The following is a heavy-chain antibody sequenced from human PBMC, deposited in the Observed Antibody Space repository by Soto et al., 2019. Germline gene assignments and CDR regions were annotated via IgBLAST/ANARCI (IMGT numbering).Heavy chain of an antibody. V-gene: IGHV3-21*01. Sequence: GESLKISCAASGFTFSSYSMNWVRQAPGKGLEWVSSIVSSSSYIYYADSVKGRFTMSRDNAKNSLYMQMNSLRAEDTVVYYCARQIDYYYYMDVWGKGTTVTVSS. CDR3: ARQIDYYYYMDV. J-gene: IGHJ6*03. D-gene: IGHD3-22*01. CDR2: IVSSSSYI. CDR1: GFTFSSYS.